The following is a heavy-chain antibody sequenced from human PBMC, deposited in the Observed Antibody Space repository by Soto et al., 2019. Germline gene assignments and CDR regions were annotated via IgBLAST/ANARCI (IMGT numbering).Heavy chain of an antibody. D-gene: IGHD3-9*01. CDR3: ARDTGTGKGFDF. Sequence: QVQLVQSGAELKRPGASVKVSCKASGYTCSNYGFSWVRQAPGQGLEWMGWISGYNDNPNYDQKFQGRVTMSTDTATYTVHMELRSLRADDTAVYYCARDTGTGKGFDFWGQGALVTVST. CDR1: GYTCSNYG. V-gene: IGHV1-18*04. CDR2: ISGYNDNP. J-gene: IGHJ4*02.